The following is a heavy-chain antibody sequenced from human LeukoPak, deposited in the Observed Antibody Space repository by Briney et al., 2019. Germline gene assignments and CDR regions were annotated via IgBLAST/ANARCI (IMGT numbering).Heavy chain of an antibody. V-gene: IGHV1-2*02. CDR1: GYTFTSYG. Sequence: ASVKVSCKASGYTFTSYGISWVRQAPGQGLEWMGWINPNSGGTNYAQKFQGRITMTRDTSISTAYMELSRLRSDDTAVYYCATDSTTAEVGGGVNYWGQGTLVTVSS. CDR3: ATDSTTAEVGGGVNY. CDR2: INPNSGGT. J-gene: IGHJ4*02. D-gene: IGHD2-21*01.